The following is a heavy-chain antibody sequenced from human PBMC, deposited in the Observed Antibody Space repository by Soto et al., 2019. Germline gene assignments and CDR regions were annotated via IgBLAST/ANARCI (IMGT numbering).Heavy chain of an antibody. D-gene: IGHD3-22*01. CDR3: ARHFYDSSGYYYESPYYGMDV. Sequence: GGSLRLSCAASGFTVSSNYMSWVRQALGKGLEWVSVIYSGGSTYYADSVKGRFTISRDNSKNTLYLQMNSLRAADTAVYYCARHFYDSSGYYYESPYYGMDVWGQGTTVTVSS. CDR2: IYSGGST. CDR1: GFTVSSNY. V-gene: IGHV3-66*04. J-gene: IGHJ6*02.